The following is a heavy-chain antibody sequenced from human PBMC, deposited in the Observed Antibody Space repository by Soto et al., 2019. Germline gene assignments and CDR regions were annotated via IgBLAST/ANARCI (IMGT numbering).Heavy chain of an antibody. CDR1: GASLCGFY. CDR3: VRYGTQTLRDWFNP. CDR2: IYGTGTT. D-gene: IGHD2-8*01. V-gene: IGHV4-4*07. J-gene: IGHJ5*02. Sequence: PSETLSLTCTVSGASLCGFYWSWIRKSAGKGLEWIGRIYGTGTTDYNPSLKSRVMMSVEPSKKQFFLKLRSVTAADTAVYYCVRYGTQTLRDWFNP.